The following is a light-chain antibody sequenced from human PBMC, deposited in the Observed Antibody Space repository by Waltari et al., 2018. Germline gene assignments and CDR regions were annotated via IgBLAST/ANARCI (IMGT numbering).Light chain of an antibody. CDR2: GAA. V-gene: IGKV3-20*01. J-gene: IGKJ2*01. CDR1: QSLSKKY. CDR3: QQYGSSVMYT. Sequence: VLTQSPGTLSLTPGEQVTLSGRASQSLSKKYFAWYQHKPGQAPMLLIYGAASRAAGIPDRFSGSGSGTDFTLTISRLEPDDFARYYCQQYGSSVMYTFGQGTKLEIK.